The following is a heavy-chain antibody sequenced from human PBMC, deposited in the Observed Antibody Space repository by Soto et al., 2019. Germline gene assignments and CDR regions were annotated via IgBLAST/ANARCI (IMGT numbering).Heavy chain of an antibody. Sequence: GGSLRLSCAASGFTLGTYAMSWVRQAPGMGLEWVSGIISSGGGTYYSESVKGRFTISRDSSKNTLYLQMNSLRAEDTAVYYCTRYYNDTSGYFDYWGQGVLVTVSS. V-gene: IGHV3-23*01. J-gene: IGHJ4*02. CDR2: IISSGGGT. CDR3: TRYYNDTSGYFDY. D-gene: IGHD3-22*01. CDR1: GFTLGTYA.